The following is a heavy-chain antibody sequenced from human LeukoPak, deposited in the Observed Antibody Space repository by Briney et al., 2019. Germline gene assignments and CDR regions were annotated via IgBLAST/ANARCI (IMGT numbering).Heavy chain of an antibody. CDR3: ARLSRGRWVYYFDY. CDR1: GGSISSSSYY. V-gene: IGHV4-39*01. Sequence: SETLSLXCTVSGGSISSSSYYWGWIRQPPGKGLEWIGSIYYSGSTYYNPSLKSRVTISVDTSKNQFSLKLSSVTAADTAVYYCARLSRGRWVYYFDYWGQGTLVTVSS. D-gene: IGHD3-10*01. CDR2: IYYSGST. J-gene: IGHJ4*02.